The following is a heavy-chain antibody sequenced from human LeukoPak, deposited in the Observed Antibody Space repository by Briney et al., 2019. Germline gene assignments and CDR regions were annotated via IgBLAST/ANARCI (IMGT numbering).Heavy chain of an antibody. CDR2: ISSSSSYI. CDR3: ARRGLKRIVGLVLAGMDV. Sequence: GGSLRLSCAASGFTFSSYSMNWVRQAPGKGLEWVSSISSSSSYIYYADSVKGRFTISRDNAKNSLYLQMNSLRAEDTAVYYCARRGLKRIVGLVLAGMDVWGQGTTVTVSS. V-gene: IGHV3-21*01. D-gene: IGHD1-26*01. J-gene: IGHJ6*02. CDR1: GFTFSSYS.